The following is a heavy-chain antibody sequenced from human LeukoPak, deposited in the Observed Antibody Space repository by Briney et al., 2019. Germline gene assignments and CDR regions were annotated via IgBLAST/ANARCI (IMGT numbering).Heavy chain of an antibody. CDR3: ARGEYYYDSSGYYYRWFDP. CDR1: GGSISSYY. D-gene: IGHD3-22*01. V-gene: IGHV4-59*12. J-gene: IGHJ5*02. Sequence: PSETLSLTCTVSGGSISSYYWSWIRQPPGKGLEWIGYIYYSGSTNYNPSLKSRVTISVDTSKNQFSLKLSSVTAADTAVYYCARGEYYYDSSGYYYRWFDPWGQGTLVTVSS. CDR2: IYYSGST.